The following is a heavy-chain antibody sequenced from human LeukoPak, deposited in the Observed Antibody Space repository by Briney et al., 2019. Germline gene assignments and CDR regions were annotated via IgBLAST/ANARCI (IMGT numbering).Heavy chain of an antibody. J-gene: IGHJ6*03. CDR2: IRCDGSNK. V-gene: IGHV3-30*02. CDR3: PKNQIRSSRIHYFFYNRDV. Sequence: GGSLRLSCAASGFTFSSYGMHWVRQAPGKGLEWVAFIRCDGSNKYYADSVKGRFTISRDNSKNTLYLQMNSLRAEDTAVYYCPKNQIRSSRIHYFFYNRDVWGKGTTVTVSS. CDR1: GFTFSSYG. D-gene: IGHD6-13*01.